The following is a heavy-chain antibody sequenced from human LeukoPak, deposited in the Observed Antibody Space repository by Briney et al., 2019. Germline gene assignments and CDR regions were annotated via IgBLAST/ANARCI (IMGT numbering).Heavy chain of an antibody. CDR3: VRRVSVAGRSFDY. CDR2: SYYSGSP. J-gene: IGHJ4*02. D-gene: IGHD6-19*01. V-gene: IGHV4-59*08. Sequence: SETLSLTCSVSDDSIRSYYWSWIRQPPGKGLEWIGYSYYSGSPEYNPSLKSRVTISIDTSKNQLSLKLSSVTAADTAVYYCVRRVSVAGRSFDYWGQGSLVTVSS. CDR1: DDSIRSYY.